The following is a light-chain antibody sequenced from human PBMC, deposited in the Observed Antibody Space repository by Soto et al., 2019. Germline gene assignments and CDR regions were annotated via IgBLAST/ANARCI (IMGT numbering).Light chain of an antibody. V-gene: IGLV1-44*01. Sequence: QSVLTQPPSASGTPGQRVTISCSGSSSNIGSNTVNWYQQLPGTAPKLLIYSNTQRPSGVPDRFSGSKSGTSASLAISGLQSEDGTDYYCAAWDDSLNGLYVFGSGTKLTVL. CDR2: SNT. CDR3: AAWDDSLNGLYV. J-gene: IGLJ1*01. CDR1: SSNIGSNT.